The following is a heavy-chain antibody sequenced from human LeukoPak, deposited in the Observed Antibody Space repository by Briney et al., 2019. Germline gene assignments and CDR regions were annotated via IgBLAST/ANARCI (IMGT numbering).Heavy chain of an antibody. Sequence: PSETLSLTCTVSGGSTGTYFWNWIRQPPGKGLEWIGYFFDGGDTNFNPSLKSRVTMSVDASKSQFSLNLRSVTAADTAVYYCARHSLRFFDYWGQGTLVTVSS. J-gene: IGHJ4*02. CDR1: GGSTGTYF. CDR3: ARHSLRFFDY. V-gene: IGHV4-59*08. CDR2: FFDGGDT. D-gene: IGHD4-17*01.